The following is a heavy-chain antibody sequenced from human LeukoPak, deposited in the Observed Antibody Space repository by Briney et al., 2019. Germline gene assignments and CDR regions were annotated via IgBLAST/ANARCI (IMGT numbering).Heavy chain of an antibody. V-gene: IGHV1-18*01. CDR1: GYTFTSYG. D-gene: IGHD3-22*01. J-gene: IGHJ4*02. Sequence: ASVKVSCKASGYTFTSYGISWVRQAPGQGLEWMGWISAYNGNTNYAQKFQGRVTMTEDTSTDTAYMELSSLRSEDTAVYYCATDGYYDSSGYYYFFWGQGTLVTVPS. CDR2: ISAYNGNT. CDR3: ATDGYYDSSGYYYFF.